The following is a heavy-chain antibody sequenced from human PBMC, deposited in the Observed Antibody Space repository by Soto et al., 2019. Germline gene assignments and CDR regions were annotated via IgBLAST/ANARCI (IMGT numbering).Heavy chain of an antibody. CDR3: AKDRAIFGVAFHFDY. CDR1: GFTFSSYG. J-gene: IGHJ4*02. CDR2: ISYDGSNK. D-gene: IGHD3-3*01. Sequence: QVQLVESGGGVVQPGRSLRLSCAASGFTFSSYGMHWVRQAPGKGLAWVAVISYDGSNKYYADSVKGRFTISRDNSKNTLYLQMNSLRAEDTAVYYCAKDRAIFGVAFHFDYWGQGTLVTVSS. V-gene: IGHV3-30*18.